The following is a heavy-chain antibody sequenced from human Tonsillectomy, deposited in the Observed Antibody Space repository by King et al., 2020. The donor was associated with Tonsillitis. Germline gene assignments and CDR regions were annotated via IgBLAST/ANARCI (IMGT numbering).Heavy chain of an antibody. CDR1: GFTFSSYA. J-gene: IGHJ4*02. CDR2: IYSGGSST. D-gene: IGHD6-13*01. CDR3: AKGAIAAAGTVDY. Sequence: QLVQSGGGLVQPGGSLRLSCAASGFTFSSYAMSWVCQAPGKGLEWVSVIYSGGSSTYYADSVKGRFTISRDNSKNTLYLQMNSLRAEDTAVYYCAKGAIAAAGTVDYWGQGTLVTVSS. V-gene: IGHV3-23*03.